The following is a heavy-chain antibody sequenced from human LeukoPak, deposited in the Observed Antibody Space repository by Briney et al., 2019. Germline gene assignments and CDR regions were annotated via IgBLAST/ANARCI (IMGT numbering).Heavy chain of an antibody. J-gene: IGHJ3*02. CDR2: IYYSGST. V-gene: IGHV4-59*01. CDR1: GGSISTYY. D-gene: IGHD2-8*01. Sequence: SETLSLTCTVSGGSISTYYWSWIRQPPGKGLEWIGYIYYSGSTKYNPSLKGRVTISVDTSNNQFSLKLSSVTAADTAVYYCASGYCINGVCYYDAFDIWGQGTMVTVSS. CDR3: ASGYCINGVCYYDAFDI.